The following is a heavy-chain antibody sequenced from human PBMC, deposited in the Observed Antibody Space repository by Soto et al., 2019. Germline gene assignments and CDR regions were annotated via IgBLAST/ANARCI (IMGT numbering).Heavy chain of an antibody. V-gene: IGHV4-59*01. CDR1: GGSISSYY. CDR3: ARVVTLGSRNPYYFDY. D-gene: IGHD6-19*01. Sequence: SETLSLTCTVSGGSISSYYWSWIRQPPGKGLEWIGYIYYSGSTNYNPSLKSRVTISVDTSKNQFSLKLSSVTAADTAVYYCARVVTLGSRNPYYFDYWGQGTLVTVSS. CDR2: IYYSGST. J-gene: IGHJ4*02.